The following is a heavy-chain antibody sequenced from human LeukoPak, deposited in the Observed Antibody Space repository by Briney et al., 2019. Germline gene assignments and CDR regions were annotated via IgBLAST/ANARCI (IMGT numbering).Heavy chain of an antibody. D-gene: IGHD3-3*01. CDR1: GGSISSYY. CDR3: ARGYYDFWSGYMEY. Sequence: SETLSLTCTVSGGSISSYYWGWIRQPPGKGLEWIGTIYYSGSTYYNPSLKSRVTISVDTSKNQFSLKLSSVTAADTAVYYCARGYYDFWSGYMEYWGQGTLVTVSS. CDR2: IYYSGST. J-gene: IGHJ4*02. V-gene: IGHV4-39*07.